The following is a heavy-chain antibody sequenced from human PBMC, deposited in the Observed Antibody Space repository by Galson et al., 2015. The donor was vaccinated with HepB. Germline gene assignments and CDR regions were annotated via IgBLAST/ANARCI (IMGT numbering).Heavy chain of an antibody. Sequence: SVKVSCKASGYTFTSYGISWVRQAPGQGLEWMGWISAYNGNTNYAQKLQGRVTMTTDTSTSTAYMELRSLRSDDTAVYYCARDVWWYSSGWYYFDYWGQGTLVTVSS. CDR2: ISAYNGNT. CDR3: ARDVWWYSSGWYYFDY. J-gene: IGHJ4*02. V-gene: IGHV1-18*01. CDR1: GYTFTSYG. D-gene: IGHD6-19*01.